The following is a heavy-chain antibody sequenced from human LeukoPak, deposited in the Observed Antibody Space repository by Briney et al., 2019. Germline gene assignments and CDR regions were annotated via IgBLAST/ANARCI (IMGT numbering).Heavy chain of an antibody. CDR1: GGSFSGYY. V-gene: IGHV4-59*10. CDR3: ARGPCSSTSCPSRGAFDI. J-gene: IGHJ3*02. Sequence: PSETLSLTCAVYGGSFSGYYWSWIRQPAGKGLEWIGRIYTSGSTNYNPSLKSRVTMSVDTSKNQSSLKLSSVTAADTAVYYCARGPCSSTSCPSRGAFDIWGQGTMVTVSS. D-gene: IGHD2-2*01. CDR2: IYTSGST.